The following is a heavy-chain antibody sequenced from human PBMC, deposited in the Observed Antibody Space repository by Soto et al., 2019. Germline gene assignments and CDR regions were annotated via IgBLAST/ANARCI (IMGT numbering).Heavy chain of an antibody. D-gene: IGHD2-21*02. CDR1: GFTVSSNY. Sequence: GGSLRLSCAASGFTVSSNYMTWVRQAPGKGLEYVSAISSNGGSTYYANSVKGRFTISRDNSKNSLYLQMNNLRAEDTAVYYCARAWAVTAIPHYFDYWGQGTLVTVSS. CDR3: ARAWAVTAIPHYFDY. V-gene: IGHV3-64*01. J-gene: IGHJ4*02. CDR2: ISSNGGST.